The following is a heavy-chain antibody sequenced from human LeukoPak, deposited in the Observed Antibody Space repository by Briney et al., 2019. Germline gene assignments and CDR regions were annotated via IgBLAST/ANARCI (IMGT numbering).Heavy chain of an antibody. J-gene: IGHJ6*02. V-gene: IGHV4-59*01. CDR1: GGSISSDY. CDR3: ARVSVVYGMDV. Sequence: SETLSLTCSVSGGSISSDYWAWIRQPPGKGLDWIGYMFYTGSTNYNPPLKSRVTISLATSKNQFSLKLSSVTAADTAVYYCARVSVVYGMDVWGRGTTVTVSS. CDR2: MFYTGST.